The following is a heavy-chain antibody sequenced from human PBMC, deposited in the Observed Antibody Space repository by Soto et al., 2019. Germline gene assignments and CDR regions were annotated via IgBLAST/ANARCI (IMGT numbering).Heavy chain of an antibody. V-gene: IGHV3-33*01. CDR1: GFTFSSYG. CDR3: ARDRGGRHSVYYGMDV. J-gene: IGHJ6*02. CDR2: IWYDGSNE. D-gene: IGHD2-15*01. Sequence: QVQLVESGGGVVQPGRSLRLSCAASGFTFSSYGMHWVRQAPGKGLEWVAVIWYDGSNEYYADSVKGRFTISRDNSKNTLYLQMNSLRAEDTAVYYCARDRGGRHSVYYGMDVWGQGTTVTVSS.